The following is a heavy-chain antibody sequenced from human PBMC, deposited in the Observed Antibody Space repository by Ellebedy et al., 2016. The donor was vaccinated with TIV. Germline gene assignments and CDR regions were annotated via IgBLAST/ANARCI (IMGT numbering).Heavy chain of an antibody. J-gene: IGHJ6*02. CDR2: IYYSGST. CDR1: GGSVSSGSYY. Sequence: SETLSLTXTVSGGSVSSGSYYWSWIRQPPGKGLEWIGYIYYSGSTNYNPSLKSRVTISVDTSKNQFSLKLSSVTAADTAVYYCARDDYYYGMDVWGQGTTVTVSS. CDR3: ARDDYYYGMDV. V-gene: IGHV4-61*01.